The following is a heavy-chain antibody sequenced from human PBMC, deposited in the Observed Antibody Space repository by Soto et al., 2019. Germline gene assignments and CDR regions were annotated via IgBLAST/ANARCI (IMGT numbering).Heavy chain of an antibody. CDR2: MNPNSGNT. CDR1: GYTFTSYD. J-gene: IGHJ6*03. V-gene: IGHV1-8*01. Sequence: ASVKVSCKASGYTFTSYDINWVRQATGQGLEWMGWMNPNSGNTGYAQKFQGRVTMTRNTSISTAYMELSSLRSEDTAVYYCARGKLKQRITIFGVALVGIYYMDVWGKGTTVTVSS. D-gene: IGHD3-3*01. CDR3: ARGKLKQRITIFGVALVGIYYMDV.